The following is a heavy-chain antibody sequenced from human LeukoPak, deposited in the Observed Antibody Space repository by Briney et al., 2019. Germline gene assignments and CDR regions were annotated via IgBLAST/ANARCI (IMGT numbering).Heavy chain of an antibody. J-gene: IGHJ4*02. V-gene: IGHV1-18*01. Sequence: GASVKVSCKASGYTFTNFGISWVRQAPGQGLEWMGWISAYNGNTNYAQKLQGRITMTTDTSTNTAYMEPRSLRSDDTAVYYCSRSGPGSCSGGSCYSNYWGQGTLVTVSS. CDR1: GYTFTNFG. CDR2: ISAYNGNT. D-gene: IGHD2-15*01. CDR3: SRSGPGSCSGGSCYSNY.